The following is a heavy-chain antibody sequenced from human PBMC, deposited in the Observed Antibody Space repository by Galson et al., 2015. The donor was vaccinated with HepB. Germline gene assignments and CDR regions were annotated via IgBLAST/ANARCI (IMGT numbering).Heavy chain of an antibody. D-gene: IGHD3-22*01. Sequence: SVKVSCKASGFTFTSSAMQWVRQARGQRLEWIGWIVVGSGNTNYAQKFQERVTITRDMSTSTAYMELSSLRSEDTAVYYCAAASEIDYYDSSGSFDYWGQGTLVTVSS. CDR2: IVVGSGNT. J-gene: IGHJ4*02. CDR3: AAASEIDYYDSSGSFDY. V-gene: IGHV1-58*02. CDR1: GFTFTSSA.